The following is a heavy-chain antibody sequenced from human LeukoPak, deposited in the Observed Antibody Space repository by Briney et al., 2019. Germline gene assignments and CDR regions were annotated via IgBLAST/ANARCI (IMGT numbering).Heavy chain of an antibody. Sequence: SVKVSCKASGGTFSSYAISWVRQAPGQGLEWMGGIIPIFGTANYAQKFQGRVTITTDESTSTAYMELSSLRSEDTAVYYCALSGYDYCPFGYWGQGTLVTVSS. CDR2: IIPIFGTA. CDR1: GGTFSSYA. CDR3: ALSGYDYCPFGY. D-gene: IGHD5-12*01. V-gene: IGHV1-69*05. J-gene: IGHJ4*02.